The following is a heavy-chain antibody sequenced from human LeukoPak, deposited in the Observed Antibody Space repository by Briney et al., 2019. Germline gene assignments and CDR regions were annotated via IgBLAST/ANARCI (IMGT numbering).Heavy chain of an antibody. V-gene: IGHV1-69*04. CDR3: ARDNYDYVWGSYRYTTGPYYFNY. D-gene: IGHD3-16*02. Sequence: LVKVSCKASGGTFSSYAISWVRQAPGQGLEWMGRIIPILGIANYAQKFQGRVTITADKSTSTAYMELSSLRSEDTAVYYCARDNYDYVWGSYRYTTGPYYFNYWGQGTLVTVSS. J-gene: IGHJ4*02. CDR2: IIPILGIA. CDR1: GGTFSSYA.